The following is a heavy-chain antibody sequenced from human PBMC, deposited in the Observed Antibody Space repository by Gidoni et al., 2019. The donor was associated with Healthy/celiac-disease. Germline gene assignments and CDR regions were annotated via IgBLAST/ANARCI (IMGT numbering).Heavy chain of an antibody. CDR3: AKGETYGSGIGYFDY. CDR2: ISGSGCST. CDR1: GYTCSSDA. V-gene: IGHV3-23*01. Sequence: GQLLESGGGLGQPGGYLRHYCAAAGYTCSSDAMSWVRQAPGKGLAWFSAISGSGCSTYYAASVKGRFTIPRDNSKNTLYLQMNSLRAEDTAVYYCAKGETYGSGIGYFDYWGQGTLVTVSS. J-gene: IGHJ4*02. D-gene: IGHD3-10*01.